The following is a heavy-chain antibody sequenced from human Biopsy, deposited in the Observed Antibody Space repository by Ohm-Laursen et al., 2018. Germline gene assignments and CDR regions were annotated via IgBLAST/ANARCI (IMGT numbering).Heavy chain of an antibody. J-gene: IGHJ6*02. CDR2: IYYSEST. Sequence: SETLSLTYTVSGGSISSDYWSWIRQTPGKGLEWIGYIYYSESTNYNPSLKSRVTISVDTSKNQFSLRLNSVTAADTAVYYCARATNSTGWPYYYFYGMDVWGQGTTVTVSS. V-gene: IGHV4-59*01. D-gene: IGHD2/OR15-2a*01. CDR1: GGSISSDY. CDR3: ARATNSTGWPYYYFYGMDV.